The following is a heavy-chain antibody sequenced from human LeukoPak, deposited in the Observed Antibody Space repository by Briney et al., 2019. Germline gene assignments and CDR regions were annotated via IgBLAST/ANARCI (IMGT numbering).Heavy chain of an antibody. CDR2: ISWNSGSI. V-gene: IGHV3-9*01. D-gene: IGHD1-26*01. CDR1: GFIFDDYA. J-gene: IGHJ4*02. Sequence: PGGSLRLSCADSGFIFDDYAMHWVRQAPGKGLEWVSGISWNSGSIGYADSVKGRFTISRDNAKNSLYLQMNSLRAEDTALYYCAKAQWELTGGFDYWGQGTLVTVSS. CDR3: AKAQWELTGGFDY.